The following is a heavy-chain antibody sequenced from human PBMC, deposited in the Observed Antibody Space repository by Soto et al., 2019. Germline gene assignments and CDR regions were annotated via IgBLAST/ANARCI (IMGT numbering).Heavy chain of an antibody. J-gene: IGHJ4*02. CDR2: ISYDRSNK. D-gene: IGHD6-19*01. CDR1: GFTFSSYA. Sequence: QVQLVESGGGVVQPGRSLRLSCAASGFTFSSYAMHWVRQAPGKGLEWVAVISYDRSNKYYADSVKGRFTISRDNSKNTLYLQMNSLRAEDTAVYYCASPKLTLTGYSSGQKYYFDYWGQGTLVTVSS. CDR3: ASPKLTLTGYSSGQKYYFDY. V-gene: IGHV3-30-3*01.